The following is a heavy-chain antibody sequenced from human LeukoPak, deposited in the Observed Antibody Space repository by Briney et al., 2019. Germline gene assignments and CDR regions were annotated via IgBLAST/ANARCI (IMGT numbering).Heavy chain of an antibody. V-gene: IGHV1-2*02. D-gene: IGHD6-6*01. CDR3: ARTLSLYSSSSRGLDY. CDR1: GYTFTGYY. J-gene: IGHJ4*01. Sequence: GASVKASCKAPGYTFTGYYMHWVRQAPGQGLEWMGWINPNSGGTNYAQKFQGRVTMTRDTSISTAYMELSRLRSDDTAVYYCARTLSLYSSSSRGLDYWGQEPWSPSPQ. CDR2: INPNSGGT.